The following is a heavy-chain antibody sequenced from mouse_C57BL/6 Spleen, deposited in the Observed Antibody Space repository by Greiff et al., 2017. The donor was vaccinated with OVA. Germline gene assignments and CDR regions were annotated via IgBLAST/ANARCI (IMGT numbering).Heavy chain of an antibody. V-gene: IGHV1-50*01. J-gene: IGHJ2*01. CDR2: IDPSDSYT. CDR1: GYTFTSYW. Sequence: QVQLQQSGPELVKPGASVKLSCKASGYTFTSYWMQWVKQRPGQGLEWIGEIDPSDSYTNYNQKFKGKATLTVDTSSSTAYMQLSSLTSEDSAVYYCARRITTVVASNWGKGTTLTVSS. CDR3: ARRITTVVASN. D-gene: IGHD1-1*01.